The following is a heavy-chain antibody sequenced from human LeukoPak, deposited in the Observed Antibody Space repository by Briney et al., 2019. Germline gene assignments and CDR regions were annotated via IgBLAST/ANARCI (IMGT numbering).Heavy chain of an antibody. CDR1: GYTFTSYG. CDR3: ARTNGNYHDSSGYYYRWFDP. J-gene: IGHJ5*02. D-gene: IGHD3-22*01. CDR2: ISAYNGGT. V-gene: IGHV1-18*01. Sequence: ASVKVSCKASGYTFTSYGISWVRQAPGQGLEWMGWISAYNGGTNYAQKFQGRVTMTRDTSISTAYMELSRLRSDDTAVYYCARTNGNYHDSSGYYYRWFDPWGQGTLVTVSS.